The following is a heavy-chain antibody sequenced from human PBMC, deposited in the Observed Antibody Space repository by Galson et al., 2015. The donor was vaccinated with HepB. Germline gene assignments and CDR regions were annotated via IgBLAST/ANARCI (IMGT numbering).Heavy chain of an antibody. J-gene: IGHJ3*01. V-gene: IGHV3-74*01. D-gene: IGHD5-12*01. Sequence: LRLSCAASGFTFSNFWMNWVRQAPGKGPVWVSRINIDGSSTTYGDSVRGRFTVSRDNAKNTLYLQMNSLRAEDTAVYYCARGHSGLRVWGQGTMVTVSS. CDR2: INIDGSST. CDR1: GFTFSNFW. CDR3: ARGHSGLRV.